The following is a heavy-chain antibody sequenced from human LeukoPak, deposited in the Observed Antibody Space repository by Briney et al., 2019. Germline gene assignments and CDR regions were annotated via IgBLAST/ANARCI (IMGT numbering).Heavy chain of an antibody. Sequence: SETLSLTCTVSGASITNSYWNWVRQPPGKGLEWIGYIYSSGNTNYNPSLKSRVTISLDVSKNQFSLRLTSVTAADTAVYYCANSYDGKIVPFDNWGQGALVAVSS. D-gene: IGHD4-23*01. CDR2: IYSSGNT. V-gene: IGHV4-4*09. CDR1: GASITNSY. J-gene: IGHJ4*02. CDR3: ANSYDGKIVPFDN.